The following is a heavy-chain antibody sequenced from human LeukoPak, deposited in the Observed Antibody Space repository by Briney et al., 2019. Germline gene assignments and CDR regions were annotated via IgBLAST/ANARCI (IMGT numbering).Heavy chain of an antibody. J-gene: IGHJ5*02. Sequence: GGSLRLSCAASGFTFSNYWMFWVRQAPGKGLEWVANIKQDGSAKYYVDSVKGRFTISRDNAKNSVYLQMSSLRVEDTAVYYCAGGGGWLTDHWGQGTLVTVSS. D-gene: IGHD6-19*01. V-gene: IGHV3-7*04. CDR3: AGGGGWLTDH. CDR2: IKQDGSAK. CDR1: GFTFSNYW.